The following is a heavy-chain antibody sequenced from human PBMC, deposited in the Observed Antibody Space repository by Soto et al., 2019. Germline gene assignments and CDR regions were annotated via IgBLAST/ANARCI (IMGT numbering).Heavy chain of an antibody. J-gene: IGHJ5*02. CDR3: ARVGNPEYRRVNWLDP. CDR2: IYHSGST. Sequence: SETLSLTCAVSGYSISSGYYWGWIRQPPGKGLEWIGSIYHSGSTYYNPSLKSRVTISVDTSKNQFSLKLSSVTAADTAVYYCARVGNPEYRRVNWLDPWGQGTMVTVYS. CDR1: GYSISSGYY. D-gene: IGHD3-16*02. V-gene: IGHV4-38-2*01.